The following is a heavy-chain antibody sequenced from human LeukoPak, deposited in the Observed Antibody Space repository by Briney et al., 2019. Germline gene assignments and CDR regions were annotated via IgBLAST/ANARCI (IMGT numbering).Heavy chain of an antibody. CDR3: ARTSSIAALVDF. V-gene: IGHV4-59*12. CDR2: IYHSGST. J-gene: IGHJ4*02. Sequence: SETLSLTCTVSGGSISSYYWSWIRQPPGKGLEWIGYIYHSGSTYYNPSLKSRVTISVDRSKNQFSLKLSSVTAADTAVYYCARTSSIAALVDFWGQGTLVTVSS. CDR1: GGSISSYY. D-gene: IGHD6-6*01.